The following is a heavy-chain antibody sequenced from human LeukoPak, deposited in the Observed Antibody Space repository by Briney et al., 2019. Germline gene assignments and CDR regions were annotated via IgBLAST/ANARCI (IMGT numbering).Heavy chain of an antibody. CDR3: AKDQWLVLDY. J-gene: IGHJ4*02. CDR2: ISSSGFTI. Sequence: QPGGSLRLSCAASGFTFSSYSMNWVRQAPGKGLEWVSYISSSGFTINYADSVKGRFTISRDNSKNTLYLQMNSLRAEDTAVYSCAKDQWLVLDYWGQGTLVTVSS. V-gene: IGHV3-48*01. D-gene: IGHD6-19*01. CDR1: GFTFSSYS.